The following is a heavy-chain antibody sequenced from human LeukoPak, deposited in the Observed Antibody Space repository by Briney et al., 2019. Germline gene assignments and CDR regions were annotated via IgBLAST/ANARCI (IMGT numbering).Heavy chain of an antibody. Sequence: GGSQRLSCAASGFTFSSYAMSWVRQAPGKGLEWVSAISGSGGSTYYADSVKGRFTISRDNSKNTLYLQMNSLRAEDTAVYYCAKSFGGTTVTTGYWGQGTLVTVSS. J-gene: IGHJ4*02. D-gene: IGHD4-17*01. V-gene: IGHV3-23*01. CDR3: AKSFGGTTVTTGY. CDR2: ISGSGGST. CDR1: GFTFSSYA.